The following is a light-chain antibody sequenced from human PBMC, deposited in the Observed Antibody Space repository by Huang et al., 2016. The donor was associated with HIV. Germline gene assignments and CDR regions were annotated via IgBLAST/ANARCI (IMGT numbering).Light chain of an antibody. J-gene: IGKJ2*01. Sequence: DVQMTQSPSSLSASVGDRVTITCQASHDVTHRLNWYQQRPGKAPNLLIYDASMLDTGVPSRFSGGGSGTEFTLTISSLQPEDFATYYCQQYDNLPVTFGQGTTLAVK. CDR3: QQYDNLPVT. CDR1: HDVTHR. V-gene: IGKV1-33*01. CDR2: DAS.